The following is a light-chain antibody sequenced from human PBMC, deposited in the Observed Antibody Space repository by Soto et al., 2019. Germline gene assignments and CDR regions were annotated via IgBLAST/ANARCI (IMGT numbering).Light chain of an antibody. CDR2: GVS. CDR3: QQSYTAPSIT. V-gene: IGKV1-39*01. CDR1: QSISSS. J-gene: IGKJ5*01. Sequence: DIQMTQSPSSLSSSVGDRFTITGRASQSISSSLNWYQQKSGKAPNLLIYGVSRLQGGVPSRFSGSGSGTDFTLSISSLQPEDFATYYCQQSYTAPSITFGQGTRLEIK.